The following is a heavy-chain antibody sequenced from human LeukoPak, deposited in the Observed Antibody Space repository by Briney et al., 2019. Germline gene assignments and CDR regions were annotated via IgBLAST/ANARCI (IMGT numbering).Heavy chain of an antibody. Sequence: GGSLRLSCAASGFTVSSNYMSWVRQAPGKGLEWVSSIYSGGATYYADSVKGRFTISRDNSKNTLYLQMNSLRAEDTAIYYCASGRSDLASTALDYWGQGTPVTVSS. CDR3: ASGRSDLASTALDY. CDR2: IYSGGAT. D-gene: IGHD3-3*02. CDR1: GFTVSSNY. V-gene: IGHV3-53*01. J-gene: IGHJ4*02.